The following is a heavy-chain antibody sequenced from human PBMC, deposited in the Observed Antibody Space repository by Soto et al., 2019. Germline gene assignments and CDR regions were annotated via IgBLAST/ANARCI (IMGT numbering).Heavy chain of an antibody. D-gene: IGHD3-10*01. V-gene: IGHV4-61*01. CDR2: MYYSGSS. J-gene: IGHJ6*02. CDR1: GDSVSSGSYY. CDR3: ARAYGSGSYYDQYYGMDV. Sequence: PSETLSLTCSVSGDSVSSGSYYWSWIRQPPGKGLEWIGYMYYSGSSNYNPSLKSRVTISVDTSKNQFFLNLSSVTAADTAVYYCARAYGSGSYYDQYYGMDVWGQGTTVT.